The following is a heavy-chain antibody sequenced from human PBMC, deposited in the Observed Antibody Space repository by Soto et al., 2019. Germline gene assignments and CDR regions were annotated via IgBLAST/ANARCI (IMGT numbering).Heavy chain of an antibody. V-gene: IGHV1-18*01. D-gene: IGHD6-13*01. CDR3: ARTQQRYAFDI. CDR1: GYTFTSYG. Sequence: QVQLVQSGAEVKKPGASVKVSCKASGYTFTSYGISWVRQAPGQGLEWMGWISAYNGNTNYAQKLQGRVXXXXXXXXXXXXXXXXSLRSDDTAVYYCARTQQRYAFDIWGQGTMVTVSS. J-gene: IGHJ3*02. CDR2: ISAYNGNT.